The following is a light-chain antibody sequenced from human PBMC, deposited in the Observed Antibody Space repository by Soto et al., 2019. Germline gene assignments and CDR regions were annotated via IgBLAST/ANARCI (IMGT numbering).Light chain of an antibody. CDR1: QSLSSTH. Sequence: EIGLMQSPGTLSLSPGERATLSCRASQSLSSTHLAWYQQKPGQAPRVLMYGGSIRATGIPARFSGSGSGTDFTLTISRLESEDFAVYFCQQSGNSSWTFGQGTKV. J-gene: IGKJ1*01. CDR2: GGS. CDR3: QQSGNSSWT. V-gene: IGKV3-20*01.